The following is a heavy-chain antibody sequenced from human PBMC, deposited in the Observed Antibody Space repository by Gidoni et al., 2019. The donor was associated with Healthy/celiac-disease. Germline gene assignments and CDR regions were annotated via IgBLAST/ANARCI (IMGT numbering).Heavy chain of an antibody. D-gene: IGHD6-19*01. CDR1: GFTFSSYA. CDR2: ISYDGSNK. J-gene: IGHJ4*02. Sequence: QVQLVESGGCVVQPGRSLRLSCAASGFTFSSYAMHWVRQAPGKGLEWVAVISYDGSNKYYADSVKGRFTISRDNSKNTLYLQMNSLRAEDTAVYYCARAETLAVAGPPFDYWGQGTLVTVSS. CDR3: ARAETLAVAGPPFDY. V-gene: IGHV3-30-3*01.